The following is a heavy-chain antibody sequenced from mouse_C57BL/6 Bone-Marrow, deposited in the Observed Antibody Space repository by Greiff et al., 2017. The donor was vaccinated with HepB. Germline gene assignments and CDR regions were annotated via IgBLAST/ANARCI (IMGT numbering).Heavy chain of an antibody. CDR2: ISNLAYSI. Sequence: EVKLVESGGGLVQPGGSLKLSCAASGFTFSDYGMAWVRQAPRKGPEWVAFISNLAYSIYYADTVTGRFTISRENAKNTLYLEMSSLRSEDTAMYYCARGGPAQASYYFDYWGQGTTLTVSS. J-gene: IGHJ2*01. D-gene: IGHD3-2*02. CDR3: ARGGPAQASYYFDY. V-gene: IGHV5-15*01. CDR1: GFTFSDYG.